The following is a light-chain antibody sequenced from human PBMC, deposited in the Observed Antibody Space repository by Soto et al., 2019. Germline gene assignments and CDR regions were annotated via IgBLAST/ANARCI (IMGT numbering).Light chain of an antibody. CDR3: QQYGSSPGT. CDR2: GAS. J-gene: IGKJ1*01. Sequence: EIVLTQSPGTLSLCPGERATVSCMGSQSVSSSYLAWYQQKPGQAPRLLIYGASSRATGIPDRFSGSGSGTDFTLTISRLEPEDFAVYYCQQYGSSPGTFGQGTKVDIK. V-gene: IGKV3-20*01. CDR1: QSVSSSY.